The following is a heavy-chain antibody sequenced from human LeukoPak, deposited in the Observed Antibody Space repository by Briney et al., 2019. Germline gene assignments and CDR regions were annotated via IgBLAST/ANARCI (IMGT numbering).Heavy chain of an antibody. V-gene: IGHV4-31*03. Sequence: SETLSLTCTVSGGSISNGGYYWSWIRQHPGKGLEWIGYIYDSGTIYYSPALQSRVTISVDTPDNKFSLKLRSLTAADTAVYYCARGGDRRGFDYWGQGTLVTVSS. CDR1: GGSISNGGYY. D-gene: IGHD1-14*01. CDR3: ARGGDRRGFDY. CDR2: IYDSGTI. J-gene: IGHJ4*02.